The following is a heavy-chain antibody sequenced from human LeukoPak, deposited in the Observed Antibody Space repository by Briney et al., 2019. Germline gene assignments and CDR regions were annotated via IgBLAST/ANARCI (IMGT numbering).Heavy chain of an antibody. Sequence: GGSLRLSCAASGFIFDDYGMSWVRQAPGKGLEWVSGVTWNGGRTGYADSVKGRFTISRDNSKNTLYLQMNSLRAEDTAVYYCAKDRRGTHGSGSYPKYGGQGTLVTVSS. D-gene: IGHD3-10*01. CDR3: AKDRRGTHGSGSYPKY. CDR1: GFIFDDYG. J-gene: IGHJ4*02. CDR2: VTWNGGRT. V-gene: IGHV3-20*04.